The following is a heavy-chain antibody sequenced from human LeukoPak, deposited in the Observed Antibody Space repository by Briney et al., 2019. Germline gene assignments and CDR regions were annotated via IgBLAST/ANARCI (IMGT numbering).Heavy chain of an antibody. CDR1: GYTFTSYD. CDR2: MNPNSGNT. V-gene: IGHV1-8*03. D-gene: IGHD2-15*01. CDR3: ARAAGGGYCSGGSCYYMDV. Sequence: ASVKVSCKASGYTFTSYDINWVRQATGQGLEWMGWMNPNSGNTGYAQKFQGRVTITRNTSISTAYMELSSLRSEDTAVYYCARAAGGGYCSGGSCYYMDVWGKGTTVTVSS. J-gene: IGHJ6*03.